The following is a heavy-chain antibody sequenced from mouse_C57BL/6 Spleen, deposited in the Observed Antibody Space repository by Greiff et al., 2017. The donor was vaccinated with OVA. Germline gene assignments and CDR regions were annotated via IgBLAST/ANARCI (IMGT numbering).Heavy chain of an antibody. D-gene: IGHD2-1*01. J-gene: IGHJ3*01. CDR2: ISSGSSTI. Sequence: EVHLVESGGGLVKPGGSLKLSCAASGFTFSDYGMHWVRQAPEKGLEWVAYISSGSSTIYYADTVKGRFTISRDNAKNTVFLQMTSLRSEDTAMYYCARPGICYGNYEGFAYWGQGTLVTVSA. CDR1: GFTFSDYG. V-gene: IGHV5-17*01. CDR3: ARPGICYGNYEGFAY.